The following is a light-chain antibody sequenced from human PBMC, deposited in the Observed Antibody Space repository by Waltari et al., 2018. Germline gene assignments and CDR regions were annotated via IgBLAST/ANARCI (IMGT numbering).Light chain of an antibody. CDR3: NSYAGTNTMV. CDR1: TRDIAGYYC. V-gene: IGLV2-8*01. Sequence: QSALTQPPSASGSPGQSVNTPCTGTTRDIAGYYCLPWYQQPPGKAPKLMIYAVTNRPSGVPDRFSGSKSGNTAYLTVSGLQAEDEADYYCNSYAGTNTMVFGGGTKLTVL. J-gene: IGLJ2*01. CDR2: AVT.